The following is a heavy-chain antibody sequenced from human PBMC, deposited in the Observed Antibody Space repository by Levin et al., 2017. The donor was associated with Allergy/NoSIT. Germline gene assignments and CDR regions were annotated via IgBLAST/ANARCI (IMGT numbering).Heavy chain of an antibody. J-gene: IGHJ6*02. Sequence: SETLSLTCSVSGGSVSSGTYYWSWIRRPPGKGLEWIGYINYRGVTKYNPSLKSRVTISVDTSKNEFSLKVTSVTAADTAVYYCVRNRIIVSGGNDYYYGMDVWGQGTTVTVSS. D-gene: IGHD5/OR15-5a*01. CDR3: VRNRIIVSGGNDYYYGMDV. V-gene: IGHV4-61*01. CDR2: INYRGVT. CDR1: GGSVSSGTYY.